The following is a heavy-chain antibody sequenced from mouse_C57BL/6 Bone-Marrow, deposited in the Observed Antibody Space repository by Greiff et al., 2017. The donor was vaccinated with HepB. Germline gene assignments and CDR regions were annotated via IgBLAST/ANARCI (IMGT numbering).Heavy chain of an antibody. CDR2: ISSGGSYT. V-gene: IGHV5-6*01. CDR3: ARQHDYDWFAY. CDR1: GFTFSSYG. D-gene: IGHD2-4*01. Sequence: EVQGVESGGDLVKPGGSLKLSCAASGFTFSSYGMSWVRQTPDKRLEWVATISSGGSYTYYPDSVKGRFTISRDNAKNTLYLQMSSLKSEDTAMYYCARQHDYDWFAYWGQGTLVTVSA. J-gene: IGHJ3*01.